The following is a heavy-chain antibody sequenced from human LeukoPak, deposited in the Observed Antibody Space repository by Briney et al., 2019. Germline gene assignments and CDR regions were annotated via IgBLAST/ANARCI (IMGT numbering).Heavy chain of an antibody. CDR1: RCTFSSYG. CDR3: TRLGSP. J-gene: IGHJ5*02. Sequence: GGSLRLSCAASRCTFSSYGMHWVRQAPGKGLEWVAYIQSDRSNEQYADSVRGRFSISRDSSKNILYLQMNSLRAEDTAVYYCTRLGSPWGQGTMVTVSS. V-gene: IGHV3-30*19. CDR2: IQSDRSNE.